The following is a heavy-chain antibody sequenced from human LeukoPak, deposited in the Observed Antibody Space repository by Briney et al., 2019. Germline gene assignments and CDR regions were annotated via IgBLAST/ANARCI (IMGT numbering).Heavy chain of an antibody. CDR2: INHSGST. D-gene: IGHD3-10*01. J-gene: IGHJ5*02. CDR3: ARAGIWFGEGNWFDP. Sequence: SETLSLTCAVYGGSFSGYYWSWIRQPPGKGLEWIGEINHSGSTNYNPSLKSRVTISVDTSRNQFSLKLSSVTAADTAVYYCARAGIWFGEGNWFDPWGQGTLVTVSS. CDR1: GGSFSGYY. V-gene: IGHV4-34*01.